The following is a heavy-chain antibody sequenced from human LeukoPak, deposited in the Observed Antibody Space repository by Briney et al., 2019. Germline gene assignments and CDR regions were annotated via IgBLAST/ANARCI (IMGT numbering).Heavy chain of an antibody. CDR2: ISCSGSYI. J-gene: IGHJ4*02. Sequence: GGSLRLSCAGSGFTFSTYRMNWVRQAPGKGLEWVSSISCSGSYIYYADSVEGRFTISRDNAKNSLYLQMNSLRAEDTAVYYCARDLYSGHAPAGDWGQGTLVTVSS. CDR1: GFTFSTYR. V-gene: IGHV3-21*01. D-gene: IGHD5-12*01. CDR3: ARDLYSGHAPAGD.